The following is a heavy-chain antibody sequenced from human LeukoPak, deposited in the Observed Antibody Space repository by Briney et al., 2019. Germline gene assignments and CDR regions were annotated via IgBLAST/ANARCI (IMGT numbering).Heavy chain of an antibody. CDR1: GFILNDYG. D-gene: IGHD2-8*01. CDR2: ILVDKNQ. J-gene: IGHJ6*02. CDR3: ARDPHCVNGVCHSPPGMDV. V-gene: IGHV3-33*01. Sequence: GGSLRLSCAASGFILNDYGMHWVRQAPGKGLEWVADILVDKNQHFADSVKGRFAISRDNSKSTVYLQINSLRAEDTAVYYCARDPHCVNGVCHSPPGMDVWGQGTTVTVSS.